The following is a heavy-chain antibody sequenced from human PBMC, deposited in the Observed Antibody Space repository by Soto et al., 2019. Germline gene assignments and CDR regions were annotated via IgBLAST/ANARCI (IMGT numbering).Heavy chain of an antibody. Sequence: EVQLVESGGGLVKPGGSLRLSCAASGFTFSSYSMNWVRQAPGKGLEWVSSISSSSSYIYYADSVKGRFTISRDNAKNSLYLQMNSLRAEDTAVYYCARDDGSVVIIPYYFDYWGQGTLVTVSS. V-gene: IGHV3-21*01. CDR3: ARDDGSVVIIPYYFDY. CDR2: ISSSSSYI. D-gene: IGHD3-3*01. CDR1: GFTFSSYS. J-gene: IGHJ4*02.